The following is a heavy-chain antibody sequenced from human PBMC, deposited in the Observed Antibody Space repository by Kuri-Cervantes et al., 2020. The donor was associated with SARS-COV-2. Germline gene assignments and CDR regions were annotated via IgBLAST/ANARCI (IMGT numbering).Heavy chain of an antibody. CDR2: IYSGGST. CDR1: GLTVRSNY. D-gene: IGHD4-17*01. J-gene: IGHJ6*02. V-gene: IGHV3-53*01. CDR3: ARERYGDYVSPYQYYGMYV. Sequence: GGSLRLSCAASGLTVRSNYMSWVRQAPGKGLEWVSVIYSGGSTYYADSVKGRFTIPRDSSKTMLYLQMNSLRAEDTAVYYCARERYGDYVSPYQYYGMYVWGQGTTVTVSS.